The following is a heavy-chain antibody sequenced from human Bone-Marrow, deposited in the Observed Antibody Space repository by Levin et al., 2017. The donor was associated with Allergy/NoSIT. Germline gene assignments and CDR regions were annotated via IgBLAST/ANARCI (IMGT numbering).Heavy chain of an antibody. CDR1: GFTFSAYY. CDR3: ARDPPDALDF. Sequence: LGESLKISCAASGFTFSAYYMSWVRQAPGKGLEWVSYSSSSGSYTKYADSVKGRFTISRDNAKNSLYLQMNSLTAEDTAVYYCARDPPDALDFWGPGTMVTVAS. V-gene: IGHV3-11*05. CDR2: SSSSGSYT. J-gene: IGHJ3*01.